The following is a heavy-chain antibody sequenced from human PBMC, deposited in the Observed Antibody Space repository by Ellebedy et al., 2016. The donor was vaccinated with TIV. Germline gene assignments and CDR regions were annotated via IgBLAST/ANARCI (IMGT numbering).Heavy chain of an antibody. CDR2: IIPIFGTA. D-gene: IGHD6-19*01. CDR3: ARLYSSGWYEAWFDP. V-gene: IGHV1-69*13. J-gene: IGHJ5*02. Sequence: SVKVSXXASGGTFSSYAISWVRQAPGQGLEWMGGIIPIFGTANYAQKFQGRVTITADESTSTAYMELSSLRSEDTAVYYCARLYSSGWYEAWFDPWGQGTLVTVSS. CDR1: GGTFSSYA.